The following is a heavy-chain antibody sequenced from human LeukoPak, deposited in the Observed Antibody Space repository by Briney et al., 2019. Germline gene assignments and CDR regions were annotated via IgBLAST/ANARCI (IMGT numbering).Heavy chain of an antibody. V-gene: IGHV3-30*18. CDR3: AKGHGHYSYYGMDV. J-gene: IGHJ6*02. CDR1: GFSFSNHG. Sequence: PGGSLRLSCVASGFSFSNHGMHWVRQAPGKGLEWVSVIASDGGAKSYADSVKGRFTLSRDNAKNSLYLQMNSLRAEDTALYYCAKGHGHYSYYGMDVWGQGTTVTVSS. CDR2: IASDGGAK. D-gene: IGHD3/OR15-3a*01.